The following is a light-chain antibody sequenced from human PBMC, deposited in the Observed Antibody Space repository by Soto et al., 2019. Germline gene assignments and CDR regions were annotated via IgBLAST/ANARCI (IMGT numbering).Light chain of an antibody. J-gene: IGKJ1*01. CDR3: QQYNSYSRT. CDR1: QSVSSW. Sequence: DLQMTQSPSTLSASVGDRATITCRASQSVSSWLAWYQQKPGKAPKLLIYKASSLESGVPSRFNGSGSGTEFTLTISSLQPDDFATYYCQQYNSYSRTFGQGTKVEIK. CDR2: KAS. V-gene: IGKV1-5*03.